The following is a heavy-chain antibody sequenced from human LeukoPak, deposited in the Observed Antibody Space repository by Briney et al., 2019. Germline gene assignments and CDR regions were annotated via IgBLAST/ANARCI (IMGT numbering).Heavy chain of an antibody. Sequence: GASVTVSCTASGYTFTGYYMHWVRQAPGQGLEWMGWINPNSGGTNYAQKFQGRVTMTRNTSISTAYMELSSLRSEDTAVYYCARGYCSSTSCYLYWFQSKATYHNWFDPWGQGTLVTVSS. CDR2: INPNSGGT. CDR1: GYTFTGYY. CDR3: ARGYCSSTSCYLYWFQSKATYHNWFDP. D-gene: IGHD2-2*01. V-gene: IGHV1-2*02. J-gene: IGHJ5*02.